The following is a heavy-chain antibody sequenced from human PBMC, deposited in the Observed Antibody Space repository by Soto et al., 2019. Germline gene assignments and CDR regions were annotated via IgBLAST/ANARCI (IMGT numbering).Heavy chain of an antibody. CDR3: ARHSSSWYLNFQH. D-gene: IGHD6-13*01. J-gene: IGHJ1*01. Sequence: PSETLSLTCTVSGGSISSYYWSWIRQPPGKGLEWIGYIYYSGSTSYNPSLKSRVTISVDTSKNQFSLKLSSVTAADTAVYYCARHSSSWYLNFQHWGQGTLVTVSS. CDR1: GGSISSYY. V-gene: IGHV4-59*08. CDR2: IYYSGST.